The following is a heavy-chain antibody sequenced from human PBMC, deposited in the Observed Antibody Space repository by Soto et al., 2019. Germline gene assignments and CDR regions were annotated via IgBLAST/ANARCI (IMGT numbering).Heavy chain of an antibody. V-gene: IGHV1-3*01. CDR2: ITGANGDT. Sequence: QVQLVQSGAEVKKPGASVRLSCKASGYIFTSYVIQWVRQAPGQTLEWMGWITGANGDTKYSQRFQGRVTISRDTSASTAYMDLSSLRSEDTAIYYCVREAGGEFDYWGQGTLVTVSS. CDR3: VREAGGEFDY. D-gene: IGHD2-21*01. J-gene: IGHJ4*02. CDR1: GYIFTSYV.